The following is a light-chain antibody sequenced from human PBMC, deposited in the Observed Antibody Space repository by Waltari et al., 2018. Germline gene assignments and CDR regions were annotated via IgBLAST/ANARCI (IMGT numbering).Light chain of an antibody. CDR3: YSTDSSGNRL. Sequence: SYELTQPPSVSVSPGQPASITCPGDEFAKKYASWYQQKSGQAPVLVMYEDSKRPSGIPERFSGSSSGTVATLTISGAQVEDEGDYFCYSTDSSGNRLFGGGTKVTVL. J-gene: IGLJ3*02. CDR2: EDS. CDR1: EFAKKY. V-gene: IGLV3-10*01.